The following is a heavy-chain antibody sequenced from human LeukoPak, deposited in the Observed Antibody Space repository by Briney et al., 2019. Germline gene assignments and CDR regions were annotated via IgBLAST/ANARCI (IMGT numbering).Heavy chain of an antibody. CDR1: GFTVSSNY. D-gene: IGHD6-13*01. CDR3: AKGQGSRYYYYMDV. Sequence: GGSLRLSCAASGFTVSSNYMSWVRQAPGKGLEWVSVIYSGGSTYYADSVKGRFTTSRDNSKTTLYLQMNSLRAEDTAVYYCAKGQGSRYYYYMDVWGKGTTVTVSS. CDR2: IYSGGST. V-gene: IGHV3-53*05. J-gene: IGHJ6*03.